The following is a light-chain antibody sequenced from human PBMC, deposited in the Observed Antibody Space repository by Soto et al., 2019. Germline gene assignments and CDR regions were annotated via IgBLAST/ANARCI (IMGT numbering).Light chain of an antibody. CDR3: AAWDNSLTWL. J-gene: IGLJ3*02. Sequence: QLVLTQPPSASETPGQRVTISCSGASSNIGSNFVYWYQHLPGTAPKLLIYRTTQRPSGVPDRFSGSKSGASASLAISGLRSEDEADYYCAAWDNSLTWLFGGGTKLTVL. CDR2: RTT. V-gene: IGLV1-47*01. CDR1: SSNIGSNF.